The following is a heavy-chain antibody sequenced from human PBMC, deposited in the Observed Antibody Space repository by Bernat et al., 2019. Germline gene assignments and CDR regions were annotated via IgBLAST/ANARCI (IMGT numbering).Heavy chain of an antibody. D-gene: IGHD2-2*01. CDR1: GFTFSSYA. Sequence: QVQLVESGGGVVQPGRSLRLSCAASGFTFSSYAMHWVRQAPGKGLEWVAVISYDGSNKYYADSVKGRFTISRDNSKNTLYLQMNSLRAEDTAVYYCARGHFHIVVVPAAEDTRYYYYYYMDVWGKGTTVTVSS. V-gene: IGHV3-30-3*01. CDR3: ARGHFHIVVVPAAEDTRYYYYYYMDV. J-gene: IGHJ6*03. CDR2: ISYDGSNK.